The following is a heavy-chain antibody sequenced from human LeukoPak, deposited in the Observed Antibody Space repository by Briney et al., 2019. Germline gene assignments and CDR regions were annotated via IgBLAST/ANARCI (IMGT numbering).Heavy chain of an antibody. CDR2: INPNSGGT. CDR1: GYTFTGYY. CDR3: AGAPSYGSPYWFDP. Sequence: GASVKVSCKASGYTFTGYYMHWVRQAPGQGLEWMGRINPNSGGTNYAQKLQGRVTMTRETSIRTAYMELSRLISADRAVYCCAGAPSYGSPYWFDPWGQGTLVTVSS. V-gene: IGHV1-2*06. J-gene: IGHJ5*02. D-gene: IGHD5-18*01.